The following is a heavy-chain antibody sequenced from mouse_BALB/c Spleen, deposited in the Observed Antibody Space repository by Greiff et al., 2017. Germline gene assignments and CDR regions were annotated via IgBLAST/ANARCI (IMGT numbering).Heavy chain of an antibody. CDR1: GYTFTSYC. Sequence: QVQLQQSGAELVKPGASVKLSCKASGYTFTSYCMHWVKQRPGQGLEWIGEINPSNGRTNYNEKFKSKATLTVDKSSSTAYMQLSSLTSEDSAVYYCARAGQKDYFDYWGQGTTLTVSS. CDR3: ARAGQKDYFDY. D-gene: IGHD3-3*01. V-gene: IGHV1S81*02. J-gene: IGHJ2*01. CDR2: INPSNGRT.